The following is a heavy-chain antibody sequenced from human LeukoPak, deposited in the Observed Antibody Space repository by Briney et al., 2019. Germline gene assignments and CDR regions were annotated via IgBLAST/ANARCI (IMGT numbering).Heavy chain of an antibody. CDR3: ALFLGYCSGGSCQNGMDV. D-gene: IGHD2-15*01. CDR2: INPSGGST. J-gene: IGHJ6*02. Sequence: ASVKVSCKASGYTFTSYYMHWVRQAPGQGLEWMGIINPSGGSTSYAQKFQGRVTMTRDTSTSTVYMELSRLRSDDTAVYYCALFLGYCSGGSCQNGMDVWGQGTTVTVSS. CDR1: GYTFTSYY. V-gene: IGHV1-46*01.